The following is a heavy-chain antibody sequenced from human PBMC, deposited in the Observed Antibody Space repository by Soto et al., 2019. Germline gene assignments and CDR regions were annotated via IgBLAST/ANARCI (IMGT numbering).Heavy chain of an antibody. J-gene: IGHJ5*02. D-gene: IGHD6-6*01. CDR1: GGSISSYY. Sequence: SETLSLTCTVSGGSISSYYWSWIRQPPGKGLEWIGYIYYSGSTNYNPSLKSRVTISVDTTKNQFSLKLSSVTAADTAVYYCARGIAALRYWFDPWGQGTLVTVSS. CDR3: ARGIAALRYWFDP. CDR2: IYYSGST. V-gene: IGHV4-59*01.